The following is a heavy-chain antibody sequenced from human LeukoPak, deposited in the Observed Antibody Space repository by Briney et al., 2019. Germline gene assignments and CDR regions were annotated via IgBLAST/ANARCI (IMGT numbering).Heavy chain of an antibody. J-gene: IGHJ4*02. Sequence: HPGGSLRLSCAASGFIVSSNYTTWVRQAPGKGLEWVSVIHNDGSTYYADSVKGRFTISRDNSKNTLYLQMNSLGVEDTAVYYCAALARDYWGQGTLVTVSS. D-gene: IGHD3-3*02. V-gene: IGHV3-53*01. CDR1: GFIVSSNY. CDR2: IHNDGST. CDR3: AALARDY.